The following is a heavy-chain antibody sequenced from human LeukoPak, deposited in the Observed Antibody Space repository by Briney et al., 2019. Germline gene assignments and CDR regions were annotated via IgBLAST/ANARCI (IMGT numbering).Heavy chain of an antibody. D-gene: IGHD3-3*01. CDR2: SSGNGGT. CDR3: ARAQYSGFPSPYSGGFYYMDV. Sequence: SETLSLTCTVSGDSITSSSWTWIRQTPGKGLERIGYSSGNGGTNSNPSLESRVTISIAMSKNQIFLEMTPVSAGDTAVYYCARAQYSGFPSPYSGGFYYMDVWGQGTTVSVSS. J-gene: IGHJ6*03. CDR1: GDSITSSS. V-gene: IGHV4-59*01.